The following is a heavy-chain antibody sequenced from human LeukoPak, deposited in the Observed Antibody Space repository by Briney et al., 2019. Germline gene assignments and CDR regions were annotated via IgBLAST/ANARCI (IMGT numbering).Heavy chain of an antibody. J-gene: IGHJ4*02. Sequence: GGSLRLSCAASGFTFSSYSMNWVRQAPGKGLEWVSSISSSSSYIYYADSVKGRFTISRDNAKNSLYLQMNSLRAEDTAVYYCARAYCSGGSCTFDYWGQGTLVTVSS. V-gene: IGHV3-21*01. CDR2: ISSSSSYI. CDR3: ARAYCSGGSCTFDY. D-gene: IGHD2-15*01. CDR1: GFTFSSYS.